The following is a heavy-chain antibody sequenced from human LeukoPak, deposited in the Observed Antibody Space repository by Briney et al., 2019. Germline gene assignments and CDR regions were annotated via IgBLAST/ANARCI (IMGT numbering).Heavy chain of an antibody. D-gene: IGHD5-24*01. V-gene: IGHV3-30*04. Sequence: GGSLRLSCAASGFTFSSSAMQWVRQAPDKGLEWVAVISYDGSTKYSADSVRGRFTIARDNSKNTLYLQMNSLRPEDTAVYFCARGFTREERWGQGTLVTVSS. CDR1: GFTFSSSA. CDR2: ISYDGSTK. J-gene: IGHJ4*02. CDR3: ARGFTREER.